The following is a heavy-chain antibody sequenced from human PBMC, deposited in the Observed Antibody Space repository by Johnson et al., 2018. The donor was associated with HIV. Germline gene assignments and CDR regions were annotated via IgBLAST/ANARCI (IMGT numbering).Heavy chain of an antibody. CDR3: TTDWGSYHEYAFDI. D-gene: IGHD1-26*01. V-gene: IGHV3-53*01. Sequence: KGLEWVSVIYSDGRTYYADTVRGRFSISRDNSKNMVHLQVSRLRVEDTAVYSCTTDWGSYHEYAFDIWGQGTMVTVSS. CDR2: IYSDGRT. J-gene: IGHJ3*02.